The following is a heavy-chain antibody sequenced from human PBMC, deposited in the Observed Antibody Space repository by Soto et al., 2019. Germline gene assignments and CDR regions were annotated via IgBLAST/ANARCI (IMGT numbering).Heavy chain of an antibody. D-gene: IGHD6-13*01. Sequence: PSETLSLTCTVSGGSIISNYCTWIRQPPGKGREWIGYVYNSGSTNYNPSLKSRVTISEDTSKSQFSLKVNSMTAADTAVYYCARYRREAVAGYTLDNWGQGILVTVSS. V-gene: IGHV4-59*01. J-gene: IGHJ4*02. CDR3: ARYRREAVAGYTLDN. CDR1: GGSIISNY. CDR2: VYNSGST.